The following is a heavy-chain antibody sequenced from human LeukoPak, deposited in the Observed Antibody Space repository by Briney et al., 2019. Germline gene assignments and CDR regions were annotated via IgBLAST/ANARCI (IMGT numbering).Heavy chain of an antibody. J-gene: IGHJ4*02. CDR3: ARESAVGYGSFDY. V-gene: IGHV3-7*03. CDR1: GFTFGAYY. Sequence: PGGSLRLSCAASGFTFGAYYMSWVRQAPGKGLGWVANIRGDGRETFYADSLRGRFSIFRDNARNSVSLQMNSLSAEDTGVYYCARESAVGYGSFDYWGQGTLVTVSS. CDR2: IRGDGRET. D-gene: IGHD6-19*01.